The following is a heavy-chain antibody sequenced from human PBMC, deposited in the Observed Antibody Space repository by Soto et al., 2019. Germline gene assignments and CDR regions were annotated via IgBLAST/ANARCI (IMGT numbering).Heavy chain of an antibody. CDR2: ASGSGATT. CDR1: GFTFSSYA. CDR3: AKLGGYSSGWFDP. J-gene: IGHJ5*02. D-gene: IGHD3-16*01. Sequence: SLRLSCAASGFTFSSYAMSWARQAPGKGLEWVSAASGSGATTHYTDSVKGRFTISRDNSNNMLYLQMDSLRAEDTAVYYCAKLGGYSSGWFDPWGHGTPVTVYS. V-gene: IGHV3-23*01.